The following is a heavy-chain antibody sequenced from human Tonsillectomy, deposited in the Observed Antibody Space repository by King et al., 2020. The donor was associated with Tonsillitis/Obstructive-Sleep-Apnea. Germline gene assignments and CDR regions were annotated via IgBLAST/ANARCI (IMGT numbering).Heavy chain of an antibody. CDR2: IIPLLGIA. CDR1: GGTFNNYA. Sequence: QLVQSGAEVKKPGSSVKVSCKASGGTFNNYAISWVRQAPGQGLEWMGRIIPLLGIANSAQKFQGRVTITADKSTSTAYMELSSLRSEDTAVYYCARSPPSDSYFDYWGQGTLFTVSS. CDR3: ARSPPSDSYFDY. D-gene: IGHD1-14*01. V-gene: IGHV1-69*09. J-gene: IGHJ4*02.